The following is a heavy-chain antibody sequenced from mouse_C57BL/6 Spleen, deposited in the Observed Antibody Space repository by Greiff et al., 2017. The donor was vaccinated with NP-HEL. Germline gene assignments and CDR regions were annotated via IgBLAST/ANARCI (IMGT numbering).Heavy chain of an antibody. CDR2: IDPETGGT. CDR3: TRKGYSNYGRGDYFDY. CDR1: GYTFTDYE. D-gene: IGHD2-5*01. V-gene: IGHV1-15*01. Sequence: VQLQQSGAELVRPGASVTLSCKASGYTFTDYEMHWVKHTPVHGLEWIGAIDPETGGTAYNQKFKGKAILTADKSSSTAYMELRSLTSEDSAVYYCTRKGYSNYGRGDYFDYWGQGTTLTVSS. J-gene: IGHJ2*01.